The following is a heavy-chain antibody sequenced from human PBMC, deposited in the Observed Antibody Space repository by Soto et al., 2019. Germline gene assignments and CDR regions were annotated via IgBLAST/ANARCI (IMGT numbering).Heavy chain of an antibody. Sequence: QVQLQESGPGLVKPSQTLSLTCTVSGGSISSGGYYWSWIRQHPGKGLEWIGYIYYSESTYYNPYLMRRLTVAGDTCENQCSMQLRSVTAADTAVYYCACYDSSVFGYFQHWGQGTLVTVSS. CDR1: GGSISSGGYY. CDR3: ACYDSSVFGYFQH. D-gene: IGHD3-22*01. V-gene: IGHV4-31*03. J-gene: IGHJ1*01. CDR2: IYYSEST.